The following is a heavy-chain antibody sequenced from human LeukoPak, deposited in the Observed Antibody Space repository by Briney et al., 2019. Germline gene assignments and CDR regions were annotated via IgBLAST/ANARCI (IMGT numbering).Heavy chain of an antibody. CDR2: INLDGSEI. CDR3: VRDRGYSTFDY. J-gene: IGHJ4*02. D-gene: IGHD3-22*01. Sequence: GGSLRLSCEASGFVFGHSWMSWVRQAPGKGLEWVANINLDGSEINYLDSLTGRLTISRDNAKDSLYLQMNGLRAEDTAVYFCVRDRGYSTFDYWGQGTLVAVSS. V-gene: IGHV3-7*03. CDR1: GFVFGHSW.